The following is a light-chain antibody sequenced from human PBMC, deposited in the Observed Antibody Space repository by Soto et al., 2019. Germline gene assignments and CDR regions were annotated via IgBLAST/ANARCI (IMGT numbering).Light chain of an antibody. CDR1: QSVRSNE. V-gene: IGKV3-20*01. CDR3: QQYGSSPLT. Sequence: EIVLTQSPGTLSLSPGERATLSCRASQSVRSNELAWYQQKPGQAPRLLIYGASSRATAIPDRVSGSGSGADFTLPISRLEPDDFAVSYCQQYGSSPLTFGGGTKVEFK. CDR2: GAS. J-gene: IGKJ4*01.